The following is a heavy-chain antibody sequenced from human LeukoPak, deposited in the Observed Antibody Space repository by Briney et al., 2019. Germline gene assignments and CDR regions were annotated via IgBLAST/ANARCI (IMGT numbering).Heavy chain of an antibody. J-gene: IGHJ5*02. V-gene: IGHV3-30*04. CDR3: ASPKGGDAILPDH. Sequence: PGGSLRLSCVASGFTFSNYAMHWVRQAPGKGLEWVAVISYEGSSKYYADSVKGRFTISRDNSKNTLHLQMDSLRDEDTAVYYCASPKGGDAILPDHWGQGTLVTVSS. D-gene: IGHD1-26*01. CDR2: ISYEGSSK. CDR1: GFTFSNYA.